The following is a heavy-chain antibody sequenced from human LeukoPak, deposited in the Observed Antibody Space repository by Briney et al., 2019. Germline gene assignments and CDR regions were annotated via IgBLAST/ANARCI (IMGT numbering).Heavy chain of an antibody. Sequence: GGSLRLSCAASGFTFSSYWMSWVRQAPGKGLEWVANIKEDGGEKYSVDSVKGRFIISRDNAMNSLYLEMNSLRAEDTALYYCARAGIAAAGTIYWGQGTLVTVSS. V-gene: IGHV3-7*01. CDR1: GFTFSSYW. J-gene: IGHJ4*02. D-gene: IGHD6-13*01. CDR2: IKEDGGEK. CDR3: ARAGIAAAGTIY.